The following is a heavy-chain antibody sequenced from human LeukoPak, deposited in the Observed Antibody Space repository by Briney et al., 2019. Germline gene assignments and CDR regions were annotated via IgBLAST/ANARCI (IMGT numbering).Heavy chain of an antibody. J-gene: IGHJ5*02. CDR1: GYTFTGYY. D-gene: IGHD3-3*01. CDR2: INPNSGGT. V-gene: IGHV1-2*02. Sequence: ASVKVSCKASGYTFTGYYMHWVRQAPGQGLEWMGWINPNSGGTNYAQKFQGRVTMTRDTSISTAYMELSRLRSDDTAVYYCARLRTYENWFGPWGQGTLVTVSS. CDR3: ARLRTYENWFGP.